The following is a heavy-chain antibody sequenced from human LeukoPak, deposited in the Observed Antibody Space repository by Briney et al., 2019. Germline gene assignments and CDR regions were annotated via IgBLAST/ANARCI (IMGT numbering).Heavy chain of an antibody. D-gene: IGHD6-19*01. CDR3: ARASSGWYLFDY. J-gene: IGHJ4*02. V-gene: IGHV1-69*13. CDR2: IIPIFGTA. Sequence: VASVTVSCKASGGTFSSYAISWVRQAPGQGLEWMGGIIPIFGTANYAQKFQGRVTITADESTSTAYMELSSLRSEDTAVYYCARASSGWYLFDYWGQGTLVTVSS. CDR1: GGTFSSYA.